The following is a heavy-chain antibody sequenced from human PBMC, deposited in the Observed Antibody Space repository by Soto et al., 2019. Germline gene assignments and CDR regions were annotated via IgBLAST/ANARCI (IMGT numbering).Heavy chain of an antibody. CDR2: IYTSGST. D-gene: IGHD6-13*01. J-gene: IGHJ5*02. Sequence: SETLSLTCTASGGSISSYYWSWIRQPAGKGLEWIGRIYTSGSTDYNPSLKSRVTMSVDTSKNQFSLKLSSVTAADTAVYYCARWRDSSSPFDPWGQGTLVTVSS. CDR3: ARWRDSSSPFDP. CDR1: GGSISSYY. V-gene: IGHV4-4*07.